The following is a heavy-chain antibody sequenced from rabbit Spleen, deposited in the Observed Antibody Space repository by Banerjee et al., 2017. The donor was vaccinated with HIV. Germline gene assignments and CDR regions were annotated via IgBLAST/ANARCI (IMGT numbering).Heavy chain of an antibody. V-gene: IGHV1S45*01. CDR2: IDSGSSGFT. Sequence: QQQLVESGGGLVQPEGSLTLTCKASGFSFSDRDVMCWVRQAPGKGLEWIACIDSGSSGFTYYASCAKGRFTISKTSSTTVTLQMTRLTAADTATYFCARDTSSSFSSYGMDRWGPGTLVTVS. CDR3: ARDTSSSFSSYGMDR. J-gene: IGHJ6*01. D-gene: IGHD1-1*01. CDR1: GFSFSDRDV.